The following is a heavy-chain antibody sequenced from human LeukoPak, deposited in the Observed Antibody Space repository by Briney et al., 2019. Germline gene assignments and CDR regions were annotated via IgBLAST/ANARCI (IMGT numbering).Heavy chain of an antibody. CDR3: AREGVRTVTTYKNYYYYYMDV. Sequence: GRSLRLSCAASGFTFSSYAMHWVRQAPGKGLEWVAVISYDGSNKYYADSVKGRFTISRDNSKNTLYLQMNSLRAEDTAVYYCAREGVRTVTTYKNYYYYYMDVWGKGTTVTVSS. V-gene: IGHV3-30*01. CDR2: ISYDGSNK. J-gene: IGHJ6*03. D-gene: IGHD4-11*01. CDR1: GFTFSSYA.